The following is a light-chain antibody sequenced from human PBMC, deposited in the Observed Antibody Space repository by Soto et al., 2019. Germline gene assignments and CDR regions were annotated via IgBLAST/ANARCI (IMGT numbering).Light chain of an antibody. CDR3: CSYTGSHVV. Sequence: QSALTQPASVSGSPGQSITISCTGTSSDVGSYNLVSWYQQHPGKAPTPMTYEGSKRPTRLSKRFSGSKSGHTASLTISGLQAEDEADYYCCSYTGSHVVFGGGPKLTV. J-gene: IGLJ2*01. CDR1: SSDVGSYNL. V-gene: IGLV2-23*01. CDR2: EGS.